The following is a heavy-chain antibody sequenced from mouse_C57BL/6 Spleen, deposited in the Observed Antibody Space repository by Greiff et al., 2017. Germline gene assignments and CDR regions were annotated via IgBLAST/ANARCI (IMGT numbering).Heavy chain of an antibody. CDR1: GYTFTDYY. D-gene: IGHD1-1*01. V-gene: IGHV1-26*01. Sequence: EVQLQQSGPELVKPGASVKISCKASGYTFTDYYMNWVKQSPGKSLEWIGDINPNNGGTSYNQKFKGKATLTVDKSSSTAYMELRSLTSEDSAVYYCASFITTVGYFDVWGTGTTVTVSS. CDR2: INPNNGGT. J-gene: IGHJ1*03. CDR3: ASFITTVGYFDV.